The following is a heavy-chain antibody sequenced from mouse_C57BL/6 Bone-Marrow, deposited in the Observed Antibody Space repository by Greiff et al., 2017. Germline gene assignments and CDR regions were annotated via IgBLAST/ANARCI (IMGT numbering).Heavy chain of an antibody. J-gene: IGHJ2*01. D-gene: IGHD2-10*01. CDR3: ARPYYGNYVGY. Sequence: EVKLMESGGGLVKPGGSLKLSCAASGFTFSDYGMHWVRQAPEKGLEWVAYISSGSSTIYYADTVKGRFTISRDNAKNTLFLQMTSLRSEDTAMYYCARPYYGNYVGYWGQGTTLTVSS. V-gene: IGHV5-17*01. CDR1: GFTFSDYG. CDR2: ISSGSSTI.